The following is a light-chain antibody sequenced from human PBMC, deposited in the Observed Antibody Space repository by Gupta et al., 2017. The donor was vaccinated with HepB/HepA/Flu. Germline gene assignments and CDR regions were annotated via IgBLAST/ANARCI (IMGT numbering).Light chain of an antibody. J-gene: IGKJ1*01. CDR3: QQDGDSPWT. CDR2: GAS. V-gene: IGKV3-20*01. Sequence: EIVLTQSPGTLSLSPGERATLSCRASQSVSSSFLAWYQQKSGQTPRVIIYGASSRATGIPDTFSGSGSGTDFTLTISRLEPEHFAVYYCQQDGDSPWTFGQGTKVEIK. CDR1: QSVSSSF.